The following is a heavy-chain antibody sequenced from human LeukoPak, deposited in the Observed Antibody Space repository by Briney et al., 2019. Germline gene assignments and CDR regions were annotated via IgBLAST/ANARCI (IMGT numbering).Heavy chain of an antibody. V-gene: IGHV4-4*02. Sequence: PSETLSLTCAVSGGSISSSNWWSWVRQPPGKGLEWIGEIYHSGSTNYNPSLKSRVTISVDKSKNQFFLKLSSVTAADTAVYYCARVDSSGYYYDYWGQGTLVTVSS. CDR2: IYHSGST. CDR1: GGSISSSNW. CDR3: ARVDSSGYYYDY. J-gene: IGHJ4*02. D-gene: IGHD3-22*01.